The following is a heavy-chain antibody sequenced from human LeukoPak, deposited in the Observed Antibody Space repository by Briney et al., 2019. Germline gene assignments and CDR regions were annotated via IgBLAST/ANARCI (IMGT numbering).Heavy chain of an antibody. CDR1: GGSISSYY. Sequence: ASETLSLTCTVSGGSISSYYWSWIRQPPGKGLEWIGYIHYSGSTNYNPSLKSRVTISVDTSKNQFSLKLNSVTAADTAVYFCAMESCSSGYLPCDYWGEGTLVTVSS. CDR2: IHYSGST. CDR3: AMESCSSGYLPCDY. D-gene: IGHD3-22*01. V-gene: IGHV4-59*01. J-gene: IGHJ4*02.